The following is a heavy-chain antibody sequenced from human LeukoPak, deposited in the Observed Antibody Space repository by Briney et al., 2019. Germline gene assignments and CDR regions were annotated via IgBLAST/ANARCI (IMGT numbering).Heavy chain of an antibody. CDR1: GFTFSSYA. CDR2: ISYDGSNK. V-gene: IGHV3-30*04. CDR3: AGGTSCSF. D-gene: IGHD2-2*01. J-gene: IGHJ4*02. Sequence: GGSLRLSCAASGFTFSSYAMHWVRQAPGKGLEWVAVISYDGSNKYYADSVKGRFTISRDNSKNTLYLQMNSLRAEDTAVYYCAGGTSCSFWGQGTLVTVSS.